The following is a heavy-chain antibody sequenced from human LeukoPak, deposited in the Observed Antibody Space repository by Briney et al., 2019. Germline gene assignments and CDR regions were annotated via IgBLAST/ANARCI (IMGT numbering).Heavy chain of an antibody. CDR2: IHPNSGKT. J-gene: IGHJ4*02. V-gene: IGHV1-8*01. CDR3: ARGHYGGNRYFDI. D-gene: IGHD4-23*01. CDR1: GYTFRSYE. Sequence: ASVKVSCKASGYTFRSYEINWVRQAPGQGLEWVGWIHPNSGKTGYAQKFQGRVTMTRDTSTETAFIELSSLKFDDTATFYCARGHYGGNRYFDIWGQGTPVTVSS.